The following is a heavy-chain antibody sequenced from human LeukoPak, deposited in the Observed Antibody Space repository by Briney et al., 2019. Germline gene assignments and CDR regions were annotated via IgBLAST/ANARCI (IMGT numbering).Heavy chain of an antibody. D-gene: IGHD6-13*01. CDR2: LYYSGST. Sequence: SETLSLTCTVSGASISSSSYYWGWIRQPPGKGLEWIGTLYYSGSTYYNPSLKSRVTISVDTSKNQFSLKLSSVTAADTAVYYCASPSSSWSPFDIWGQGTMVTVSS. CDR1: GASISSSSYY. J-gene: IGHJ3*02. V-gene: IGHV4-39*07. CDR3: ASPSSSWSPFDI.